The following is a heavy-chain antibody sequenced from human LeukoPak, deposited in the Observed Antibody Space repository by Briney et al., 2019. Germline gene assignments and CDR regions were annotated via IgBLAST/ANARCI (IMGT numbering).Heavy chain of an antibody. J-gene: IGHJ5*02. CDR2: IYYSGST. CDR1: GGSISSYY. D-gene: IGHD2-2*01. Sequence: SETLSLTCTVSGGSISSYYWSWIRQPPGKGLEWIGYIYYSGSTNYNPSLKSRVTISVDTSKNQFSLKLNSVTAADTAVYYCARDRLGYCSSTSCRWFDPWGQGTLVTVSS. V-gene: IGHV4-59*12. CDR3: ARDRLGYCSSTSCRWFDP.